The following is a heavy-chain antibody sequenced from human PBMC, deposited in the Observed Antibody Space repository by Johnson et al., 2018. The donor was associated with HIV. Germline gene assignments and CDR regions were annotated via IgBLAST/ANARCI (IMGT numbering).Heavy chain of an antibody. D-gene: IGHD7-27*01. J-gene: IGHJ3*02. V-gene: IGHV3-9*01. CDR2: ISWNSDNI. CDR3: ASGDELGDDAFDI. CDR1: GFTFDDYA. Sequence: VQLVESGGGLVQPGRSLRLSCAASGFTFDDYAMHWVRQVPGKGLEWVSGISWNSDNIGYADSVKGRFTISRDNAKNSLYLQMNSLRAEDTALYYCASGDELGDDAFDIWGQGTMVTVSS.